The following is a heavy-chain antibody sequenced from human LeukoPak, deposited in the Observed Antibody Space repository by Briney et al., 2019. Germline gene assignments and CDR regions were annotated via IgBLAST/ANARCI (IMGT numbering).Heavy chain of an antibody. CDR2: INPYSGDT. CDR3: ARDHGSGGGYDLADDFDY. J-gene: IGHJ4*02. V-gene: IGHV1-2*04. CDR1: GYSFTDYY. D-gene: IGHD3-10*01. Sequence: ASVKVSCKASGYSFTDYYMHWVRQAPGQGLEWMGWINPYSGDTKYAQKLQGWVTLTRDTSMSTAYMEMSRLRAEDTAVYYCARDHGSGGGYDLADDFDYWGQGTLVTVSS.